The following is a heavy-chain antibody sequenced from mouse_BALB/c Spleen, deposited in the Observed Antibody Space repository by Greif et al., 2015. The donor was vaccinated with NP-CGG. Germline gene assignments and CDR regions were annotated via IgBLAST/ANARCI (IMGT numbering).Heavy chain of an antibody. CDR3: ASIYDGYYGTY. J-gene: IGHJ3*01. D-gene: IGHD2-3*01. V-gene: IGHV14-3*02. Sequence: EVKLMESGAELVKPGASVKLSCTASGFNIKDTYMHWVKQRPEQGLEWIGRIDPANGNTKYDPKFQGKATITADTSSNTAYLQLSSLASEDTAVYYCASIYDGYYGTYWGQGTLVTVSA. CDR2: IDPANGNT. CDR1: GFNIKDTY.